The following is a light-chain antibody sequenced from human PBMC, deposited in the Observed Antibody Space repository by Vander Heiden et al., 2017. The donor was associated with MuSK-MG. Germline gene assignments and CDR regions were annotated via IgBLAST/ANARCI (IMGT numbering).Light chain of an antibody. V-gene: IGKV1-39*01. Sequence: DIQMTQSPSSLSASVGDRVTITCRASQSISSYLNWYQQKPGKAPKLLIYAAYSLQSGVPSRFSGSGSGTDFTLTITSLQREDFALYYCQQSDSIPYTFGQGTKLEIK. CDR1: QSISSY. CDR3: QQSDSIPYT. J-gene: IGKJ2*01. CDR2: AAY.